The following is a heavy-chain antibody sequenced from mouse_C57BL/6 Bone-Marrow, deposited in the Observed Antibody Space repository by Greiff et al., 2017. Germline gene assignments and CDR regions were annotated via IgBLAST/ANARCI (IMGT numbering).Heavy chain of an antibody. CDR2: IYPGSGNT. D-gene: IGHD1-1*01. CDR3: ASSYYYGSSYAYFDY. V-gene: IGHV1-76*01. Sequence: VQLQQSGAELVRPGASVKLSCKASGYTFTDYYINWVKQRPGQGLEWIARIYPGSGNTYYNEKFKGKATLTAEKSSSTAYMQLSSLTSEDSAVYFCASSYYYGSSYAYFDYWGQGTTLTVSS. CDR1: GYTFTDYY. J-gene: IGHJ2*01.